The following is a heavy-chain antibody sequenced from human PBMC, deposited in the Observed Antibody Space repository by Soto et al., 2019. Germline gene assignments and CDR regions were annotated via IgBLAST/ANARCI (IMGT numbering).Heavy chain of an antibody. J-gene: IGHJ4*02. CDR1: GYAFTTYG. Sequence: QVHLVQSGAEVKKPGASVKVSCQGSGYAFTTYGITWVRQAPGQGLEWMGWISAHNGNTNYAQKRQGRVTVTRDTSTSTAYMELRSLRNDDTAVYYCARGSYGNYWGQGAIVTVSS. D-gene: IGHD1-26*01. CDR3: ARGSYGNY. CDR2: ISAHNGNT. V-gene: IGHV1-18*01.